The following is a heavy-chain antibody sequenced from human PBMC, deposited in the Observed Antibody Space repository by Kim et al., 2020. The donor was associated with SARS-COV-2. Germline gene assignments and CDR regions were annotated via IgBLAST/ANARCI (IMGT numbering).Heavy chain of an antibody. V-gene: IGHV3-11*03. D-gene: IGHD2-15*01. CDR3: ARRVVGDAFDI. J-gene: IGHJ3*02. CDR1: GFTLSEYY. CDR2: ISSRGGDT. Sequence: GGSLILSCEASGFTLSEYYMNWIRQAPGKGLEWVAYISSRGGDTYYADAVKGRFTISRDNAETSLYLQMNSLRGDDTAIYYCARRVVGDAFDIWGQGTLVTVSS.